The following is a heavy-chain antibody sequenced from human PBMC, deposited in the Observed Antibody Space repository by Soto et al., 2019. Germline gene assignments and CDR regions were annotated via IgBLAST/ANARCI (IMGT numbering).Heavy chain of an antibody. J-gene: IGHJ4*02. CDR2: IDGSGSTI. CDR3: ANHTSISGG. D-gene: IGHD3-3*01. Sequence: EVQLLESGGGLVQPGGSLRLSCAASGFTFSGYAMTWVRQAPGKGLEWVSVIDGSGSTIYYADSVKGRFTISRDNSRNTLYLQMNSLRAEDTAVYYCANHTSISGGWGQGTLVTVSS. V-gene: IGHV3-23*01. CDR1: GFTFSGYA.